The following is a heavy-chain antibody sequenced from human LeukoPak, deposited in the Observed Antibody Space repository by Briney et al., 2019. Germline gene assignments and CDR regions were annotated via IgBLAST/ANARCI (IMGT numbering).Heavy chain of an antibody. D-gene: IGHD2-2*01. Sequence: SETLSLTCTVSGGSISSYYWSWIRQPAGKGLEWIGRIYTSGSTNYNPSLKSRVTMSVDTSKIQFSLKLSSVTAADTAVYYCARDRPRLVAHDDFDIWGHGTMVTVSS. CDR1: GGSISSYY. J-gene: IGHJ3*02. CDR3: ARDRPRLVAHDDFDI. CDR2: IYTSGST. V-gene: IGHV4-4*07.